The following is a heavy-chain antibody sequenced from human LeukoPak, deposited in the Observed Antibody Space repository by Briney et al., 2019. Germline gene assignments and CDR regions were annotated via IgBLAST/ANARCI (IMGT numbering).Heavy chain of an antibody. V-gene: IGHV3-21*01. CDR1: GFTFSSYS. CDR3: GREPNYILGNYRYTDYFDY. J-gene: IGHJ4*02. D-gene: IGHD3-16*02. Sequence: PGGSLRLSCAASGFTFSSYSMNWVRQAPGKGLEWVSSISSSSSYIYYADSVKGRFTISRDNAKNSLYLQMNSLRAEDTAVYYCGREPNYILGNYRYTDYFDYWGRGTLVTVSS. CDR2: ISSSSSYI.